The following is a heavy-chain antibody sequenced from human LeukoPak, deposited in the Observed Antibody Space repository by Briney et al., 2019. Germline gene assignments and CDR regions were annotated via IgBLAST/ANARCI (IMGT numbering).Heavy chain of an antibody. J-gene: IGHJ4*02. D-gene: IGHD3-22*01. CDR2: ISAYNGNT. CDR1: GYTFTSYG. V-gene: IGHV1-18*01. CDR3: ARDRYYYDSSGYYYRFDY. Sequence: ASVKVSCKASGYTFTSYGISWVRQAPGQGLEWMGWISAYNGNTNYAQKLQGRVTMTTDTSTSTAYMELRSLRSDDTAVYYCARDRYYYDSSGYYYRFDYWGQGTLVTVSS.